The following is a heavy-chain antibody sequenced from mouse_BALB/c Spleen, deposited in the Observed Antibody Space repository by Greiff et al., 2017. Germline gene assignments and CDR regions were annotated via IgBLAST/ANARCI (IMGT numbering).Heavy chain of an antibody. J-gene: IGHJ3*01. D-gene: IGHD1-1*02. V-gene: IGHV3-2*02. CDR3: ARKTDGGFAY. CDR2: ISYSGST. Sequence: EVMLVESGPGLVKPSQSLSLTCTVTGYSITSDYAWNWIRQFPGNKLEWMGYISYSGSTSYNPSLKSRISITRDTSKNQFFLQLNSVTTEDTATYYCARKTDGGFAYWGQGTLVTVSA. CDR1: GYSITSDYA.